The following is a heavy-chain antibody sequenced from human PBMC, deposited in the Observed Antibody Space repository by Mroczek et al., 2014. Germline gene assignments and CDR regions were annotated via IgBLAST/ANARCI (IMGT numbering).Heavy chain of an antibody. Sequence: QVQLQQSGPGLVKPSETLSLTCTVSGGSISSYYWSWIRQPPGKGLEWIGYIYYSGSTNYNPSLKSRVTISVDTSKNQFSLKLSSVTAADTAVYYCARGVGWLRSSFDFWYFDLWGRGTLVTVSS. CDR2: IYYSGST. CDR1: GGSISSYY. J-gene: IGHJ2*01. D-gene: IGHD5-12*01. V-gene: IGHV4-59*01. CDR3: ARGVGWLRSSFDFWYFDL.